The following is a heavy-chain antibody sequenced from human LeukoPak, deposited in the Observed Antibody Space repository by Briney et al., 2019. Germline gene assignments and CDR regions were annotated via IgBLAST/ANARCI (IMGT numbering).Heavy chain of an antibody. CDR2: ISNSGTT. D-gene: IGHD3-10*01. V-gene: IGHV4-59*01. Sequence: PSETLCLTCTVSGGSINDYYETGIRQAPGKGLEWLGYISNSGTTDYNPSLKSRVTMSVDTSKNEFSLKVTSVTAADTAMYYCARVVRGAVSSNCFDYGGQGTLVTVSS. CDR1: GGSINDYY. CDR3: ARVVRGAVSSNCFDY. J-gene: IGHJ4*02.